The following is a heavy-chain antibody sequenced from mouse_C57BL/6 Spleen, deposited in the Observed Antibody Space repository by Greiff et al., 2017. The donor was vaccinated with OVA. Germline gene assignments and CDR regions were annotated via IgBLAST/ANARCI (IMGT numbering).Heavy chain of an antibody. CDR3: TIYYDYDGGFAY. J-gene: IGHJ3*01. D-gene: IGHD2-4*01. CDR1: GYTFTSYW. CDR2: IYPGNSDT. V-gene: IGHV1-5*01. Sequence: VQLQQSGTVLARPGASVKMSCKTSGYTFTSYWMHWVKQRPGQGLEWIGAIYPGNSDTSYNQKFKGKAKLTAVTSASTAYMELSSLTNEDSAVYYCTIYYDYDGGFAYWGQGTLVTVSA.